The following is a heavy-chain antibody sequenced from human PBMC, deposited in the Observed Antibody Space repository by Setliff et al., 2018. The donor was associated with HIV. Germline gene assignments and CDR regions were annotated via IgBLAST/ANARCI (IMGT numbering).Heavy chain of an antibody. D-gene: IGHD4-4*01. CDR3: ARDRWADSNYYFDS. Sequence: GGSLRLSCAASGFTFSSYGMNWVRQAPGKGLEWISYISNGGSAKYYTDSVEGRFTVSRDNAKNLLCPQMDSLKGEDTALYYCARDRWADSNYYFDSWGQGTLVTVSS. J-gene: IGHJ4*02. CDR2: ISNGGSAK. V-gene: IGHV3-48*04. CDR1: GFTFSSYG.